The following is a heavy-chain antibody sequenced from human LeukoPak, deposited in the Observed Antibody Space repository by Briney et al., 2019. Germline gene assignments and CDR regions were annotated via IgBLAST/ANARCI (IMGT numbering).Heavy chain of an antibody. CDR3: ARASITIFGVAMGARYFDL. V-gene: IGHV4-38-2*02. CDR2: IYYSGDT. J-gene: IGHJ2*01. CDR1: GYSISSGYY. Sequence: SETLSLTCTVSGYSISSGYYWGWIRQPPGKGLEWIGSIYYSGDTNYNPTLKSRVTISVDTSKNQFSLKLSSVTAADTAVYYCARASITIFGVAMGARYFDLWGRGTLVTASS. D-gene: IGHD3-3*01.